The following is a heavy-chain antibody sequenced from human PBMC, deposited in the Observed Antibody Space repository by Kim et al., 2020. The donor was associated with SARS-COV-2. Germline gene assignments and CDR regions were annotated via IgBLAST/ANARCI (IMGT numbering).Heavy chain of an antibody. Sequence: SGGSTSYAQKFQGRVTMTRDTSTSTVYMELSSLRSEDTAVYYCARVSPDYWGQGTLVTVSS. J-gene: IGHJ4*02. CDR3: ARVSPDY. V-gene: IGHV1-46*01. CDR2: SGGST.